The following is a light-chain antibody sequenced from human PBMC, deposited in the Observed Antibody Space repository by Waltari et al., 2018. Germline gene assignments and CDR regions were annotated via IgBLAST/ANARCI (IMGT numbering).Light chain of an antibody. J-gene: IGKJ1*01. V-gene: IGKV3-20*01. CDR2: GAS. Sequence: EIVLTQSPGTLSLSPGERVILSCRVSQSVSRALAWYQQKPGQAPRLLIYGASNRATGIPDRFSGSGSGTDFSLTISSPEPEDFAVYYCQHYVRLPVTFGQGTKVEIK. CDR3: QHYVRLPVT. CDR1: QSVSRA.